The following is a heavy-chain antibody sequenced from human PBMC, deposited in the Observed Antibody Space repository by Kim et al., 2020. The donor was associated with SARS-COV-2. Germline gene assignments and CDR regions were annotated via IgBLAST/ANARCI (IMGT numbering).Heavy chain of an antibody. V-gene: IGHV3-48*03. CDR2: GSTI. Sequence: GSTIYYADSVKGRFTISSDNAKNSLYLQMNSLRAEDTAVYYCARFSYFDYWGQGTLVTVSS. CDR3: ARFSYFDY. J-gene: IGHJ4*02.